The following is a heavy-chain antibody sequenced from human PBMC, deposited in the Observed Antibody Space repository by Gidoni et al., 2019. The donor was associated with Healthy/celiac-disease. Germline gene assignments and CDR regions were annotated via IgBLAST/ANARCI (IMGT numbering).Heavy chain of an antibody. J-gene: IGHJ4*02. CDR3: AKDHPTVTTHFDY. V-gene: IGHV3-23*01. CDR1: AFTFSSYA. Sequence: EVQLLEFGGGLVQPGGSLRPPCSASAFTFSSYAMSWVRQAPGKGLGWGADSSGSGGSTYYADSVKGRFTISRDNSKNTLYLQMNSLRAEDTAVYYCAKDHPTVTTHFDYWGQGTLVTVSS. D-gene: IGHD4-17*01. CDR2: SSGSGGST.